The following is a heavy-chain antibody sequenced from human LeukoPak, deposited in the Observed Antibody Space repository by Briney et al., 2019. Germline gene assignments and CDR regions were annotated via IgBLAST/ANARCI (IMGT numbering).Heavy chain of an antibody. V-gene: IGHV3-23*01. CDR1: GFTFSRYA. CDR2: ISGSGGST. CDR3: AKARVGVRNDYYYYGMDV. J-gene: IGHJ6*02. D-gene: IGHD1-26*01. Sequence: GSLRLSCAASGFTFSRYAMSWVRQAPGKGLEWVSAISGSGGSTYYADSVKGRFTISRDNSKNTLYLQMNSLRAEDTAVYYCAKARVGVRNDYYYYGMDVWGQGTTVTVSS.